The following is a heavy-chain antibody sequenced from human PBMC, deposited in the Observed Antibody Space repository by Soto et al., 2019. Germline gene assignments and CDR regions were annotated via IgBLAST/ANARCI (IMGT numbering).Heavy chain of an antibody. J-gene: IGHJ6*02. CDR3: ARDRREGISSSTYYYYGMDV. D-gene: IGHD2-2*01. CDR2: IYSGGST. CDR1: GFTVSSHY. Sequence: EVQLVESGGGLIQPGGSLRLSCAASGFTVSSHYMSWVRQAPGKGLEWVPVIYSGGSTYYADSVKGRFTISRDNSKNTLYLQMNSLRAEDTAVYYCARDRREGISSSTYYYYGMDVWGQGTTVTVSS. V-gene: IGHV3-53*01.